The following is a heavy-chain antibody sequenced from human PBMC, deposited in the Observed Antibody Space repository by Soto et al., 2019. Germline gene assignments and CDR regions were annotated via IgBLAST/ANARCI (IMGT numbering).Heavy chain of an antibody. CDR2: ISAYNGNT. J-gene: IGHJ6*02. CDR1: GYTFSMSG. V-gene: IGHV1-18*01. CDR3: ARTVGYYYGMDV. Sequence: ASVKVSCKSSGYTFSMSGISWVRQAPGQGLEWMGWISAYNGNTNYEQKFQGRVTMTTDKTTNTAYMELSSLRSDDTAVYYCARTVGYYYGMDVWGQGTTVTVSS. D-gene: IGHD4-17*01.